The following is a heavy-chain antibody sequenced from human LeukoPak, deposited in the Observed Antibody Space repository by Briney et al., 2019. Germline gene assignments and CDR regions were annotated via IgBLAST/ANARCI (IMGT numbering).Heavy chain of an antibody. Sequence: GGSLRLSCAASGFTFSSYAMSWVRQAPGKGLEWVSGINWNGGSTGYGDSVKGRFTISRDNAKNSLYLQMNSLRAEDTALYYCARMAGAGYYFYMDVWGKGTTVTVSS. CDR1: GFTFSSYA. J-gene: IGHJ6*03. CDR3: ARMAGAGYYFYMDV. CDR2: INWNGGST. V-gene: IGHV3-20*04. D-gene: IGHD6-19*01.